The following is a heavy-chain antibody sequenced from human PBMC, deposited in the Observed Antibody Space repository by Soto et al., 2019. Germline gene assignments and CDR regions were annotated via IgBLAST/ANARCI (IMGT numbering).Heavy chain of an antibody. CDR3: ARDPPPQYSSSAGGDFDY. D-gene: IGHD6-6*01. CDR2: IWYDGSNK. V-gene: IGHV3-33*01. CDR1: GFTFSSYG. Sequence: GGSLRLSCAASGFTFSSYGMHWVRQAPGKGLEWVAVIWYDGSNKYYADSVKGRFTISRDNSKNTLYLQMNSLRAEDTAVYYCARDPPPQYSSSAGGDFDYWGQGTLVTVSS. J-gene: IGHJ4*02.